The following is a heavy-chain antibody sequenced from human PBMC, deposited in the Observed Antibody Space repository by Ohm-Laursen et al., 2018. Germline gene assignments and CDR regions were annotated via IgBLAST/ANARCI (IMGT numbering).Heavy chain of an antibody. Sequence: SETLSLTCTVSGGSISSYYWSWIRQPPGKGLEWIGYIHSSGSTSYSPSLKSRVTISVDTSKNQFSLRVRSLTAADTAVYYCARQEGYCSSTSCYEVWFDPWGQGTLVTVSS. V-gene: IGHV4-59*08. CDR1: GGSISSYY. CDR3: ARQEGYCSSTSCYEVWFDP. CDR2: IHSSGST. J-gene: IGHJ5*02. D-gene: IGHD2-2*01.